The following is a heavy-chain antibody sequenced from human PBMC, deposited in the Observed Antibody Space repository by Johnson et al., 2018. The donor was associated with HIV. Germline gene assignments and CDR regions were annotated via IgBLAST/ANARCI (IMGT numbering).Heavy chain of an antibody. Sequence: QVQLVESGGGVVQPGRSLRLSCAASGFTFSSFGMHWVRQAPGKGLEWVAVIWYDGSDTSYADSAKGRFTISRDNSRTTVYLQMNSLRVGDTAMYYCAKGCRWLLERAYAFDIWGQGTMVTVSS. CDR2: IWYDGSDT. CDR1: GFTFSSFG. CDR3: AKGCRWLLERAYAFDI. V-gene: IGHV3-33*06. D-gene: IGHD3-22*01. J-gene: IGHJ3*02.